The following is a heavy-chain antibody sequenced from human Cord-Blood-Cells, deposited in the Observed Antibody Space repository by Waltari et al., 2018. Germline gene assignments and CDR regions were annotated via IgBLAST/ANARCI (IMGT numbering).Heavy chain of an antibody. CDR1: GRPFSRYA. CDR2: IIPIFGTA. V-gene: IGHV1-69*01. Sequence: QVQLVQSGAAVKKPGSSVKVSCTASGRPFSRYAISWVRQAPGQGLEWMGGIIPIFGTANYAQKFQGRVTITADESTSTAYMELSSLRSEDTAVYYCASLPCSSTSCYTGAFDIWGQGTMVTVSS. J-gene: IGHJ3*02. D-gene: IGHD2-2*02. CDR3: ASLPCSSTSCYTGAFDI.